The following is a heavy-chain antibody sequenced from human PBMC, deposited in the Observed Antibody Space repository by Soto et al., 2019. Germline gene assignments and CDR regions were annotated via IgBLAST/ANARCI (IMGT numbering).Heavy chain of an antibody. J-gene: IGHJ6*02. CDR2: IYYSGST. CDR3: ARDGYWWTEDGMDV. CDR1: GFTFSSYS. V-gene: IGHV4-59*01. Sequence: GSLRLSCAASGFTFSSYSMNWVRQAPGKGLEWIGYIYYSGSTNYNPSLKSRVTISVDTSKNQFSLKLRSVTAAATAVYYCARDGYWWTEDGMDVWGQGTTVTVSS. D-gene: IGHD2-8*02.